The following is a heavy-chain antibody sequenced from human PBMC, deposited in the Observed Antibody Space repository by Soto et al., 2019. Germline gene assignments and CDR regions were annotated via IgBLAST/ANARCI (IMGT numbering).Heavy chain of an antibody. D-gene: IGHD3-10*01. CDR1: GFTFSSYG. V-gene: IGHV3-33*01. CDR2: IWYDGSNK. J-gene: IGHJ6*02. Sequence: ESGGGVVQPGRSLRLSCAASGFTFSSYGMHWVRQAPGKGLEWVAVIWYDGSNKYYADSVKGRFTISRDNSKNTLYLQMNSLRAEDTAVYYCARDTTRAMLRIYYGMDVWGQGTTVTVS. CDR3: ARDTTRAMLRIYYGMDV.